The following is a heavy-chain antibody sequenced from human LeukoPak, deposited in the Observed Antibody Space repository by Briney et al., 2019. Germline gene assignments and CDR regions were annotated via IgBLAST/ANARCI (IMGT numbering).Heavy chain of an antibody. CDR1: GYTFTSYY. Sequence: ASVKVSCKASGYTFTSYYMHWVRQAPGQGLEWMGIINPSGGSTSCAQKFQGRVTMTRDTSTSTVYMELSSLRSEDTAVYYCARDLEAAAGTNYWGQGTLVTVSS. CDR3: ARDLEAAAGTNY. D-gene: IGHD6-13*01. J-gene: IGHJ4*02. CDR2: INPSGGST. V-gene: IGHV1-46*01.